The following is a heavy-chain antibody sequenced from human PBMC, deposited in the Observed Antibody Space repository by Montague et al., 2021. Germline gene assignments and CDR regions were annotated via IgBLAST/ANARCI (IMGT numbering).Heavy chain of an antibody. CDR1: GDSISSKYF. V-gene: IGHV4-4*02. Sequence: SETLSLTCTVSGDSISSKYFWSWVRQPLGKGLEWIGEIYHGTTSYSPSLKGRLTVSMDTSKNQFSLKLSSVTAADTAIYSCAVGSESAWELLHHWGQGILVTVSS. CDR2: IYHGTT. D-gene: IGHD1-26*01. J-gene: IGHJ5*02. CDR3: AVGSESAWELLHH.